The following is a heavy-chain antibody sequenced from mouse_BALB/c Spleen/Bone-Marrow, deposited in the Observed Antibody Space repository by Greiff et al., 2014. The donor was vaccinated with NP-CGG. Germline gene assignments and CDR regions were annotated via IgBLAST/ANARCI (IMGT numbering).Heavy chain of an antibody. CDR3: AREKIYGNCRWYFDV. Sequence: VQLQQSGSVLVRPGASVKLSCKASGYTFTSSWMHWANQRPGQGLEWIGEIHPNSGNTNYNEKFKGKATLTVDTSSSTAYVDLSSLTSEDSAVYYCAREKIYGNCRWYFDVWGAGTTVTVSP. J-gene: IGHJ1*01. D-gene: IGHD2-1*01. V-gene: IGHV1S130*01. CDR2: IHPNSGNT. CDR1: GYTFTSSW.